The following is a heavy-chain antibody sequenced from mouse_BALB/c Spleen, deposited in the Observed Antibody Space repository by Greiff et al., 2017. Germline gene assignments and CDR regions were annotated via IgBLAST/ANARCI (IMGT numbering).Heavy chain of an antibody. D-gene: IGHD3-1*01. Sequence: VQLQQSGAELVRPGTSVKVSCKASGYAFTNYLIEWVKQRPGQGLEWIGVINPGSGGTNYNEKFKGKATLTADKSSSTAYMQLSSLTSDDSAVYFCARSGGWYVDVWGAGTTVTVSS. CDR2: INPGSGGT. V-gene: IGHV1-54*01. J-gene: IGHJ1*01. CDR1: GYAFTNYL. CDR3: ARSGGWYVDV.